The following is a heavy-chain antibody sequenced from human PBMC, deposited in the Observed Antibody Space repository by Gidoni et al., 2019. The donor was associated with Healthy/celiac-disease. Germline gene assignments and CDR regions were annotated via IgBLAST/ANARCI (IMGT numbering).Heavy chain of an antibody. J-gene: IGHJ5*02. Sequence: EVQLLESGGGLVQPGGSLRLSCAASGFPFSSYAMSWVRQAPGKGLEWVSAISGSGGSTYYADSVKGRFTISRDNAKNTLYLQMNSLRAEDTAVYYCAKDRTDYGDYYWFDPWGQGTLVTVSS. CDR2: ISGSGGST. CDR3: AKDRTDYGDYYWFDP. CDR1: GFPFSSYA. V-gene: IGHV3-23*01. D-gene: IGHD4-17*01.